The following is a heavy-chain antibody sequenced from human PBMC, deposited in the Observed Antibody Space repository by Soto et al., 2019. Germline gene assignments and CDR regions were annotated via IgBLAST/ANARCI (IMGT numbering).Heavy chain of an antibody. D-gene: IGHD6-19*01. CDR3: AKMGEAEVAVSGGFDH. Sequence: QVQLVQSGAEAKKPGASVKVSCKASGYTFTNYAMHLVRQAPGQSLEWMGWINAGDGNTKYSQKFQGRVTITRDTSASTAYLEPRSLRSEDTAVHSCAKMGEAEVAVSGGFDHCGPGSLVTVSS. J-gene: IGHJ1*01. V-gene: IGHV1-3*01. CDR2: INAGDGNT. CDR1: GYTFTNYA.